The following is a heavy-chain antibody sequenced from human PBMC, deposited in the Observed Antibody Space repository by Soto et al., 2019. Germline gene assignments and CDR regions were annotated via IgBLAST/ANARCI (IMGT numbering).Heavy chain of an antibody. CDR3: ARLAYCGGDCYPEFDY. CDR2: IYYSGST. Sequence: QVQLQESGPGLVKPSQTLSLTCTVSGGSISSGDYYWSWIRQPPGKGLEWIGYIYYSGSTYYNPSLKSRVTISVDTSKNQFSLKLSSVTAADTAVYYCARLAYCGGDCYPEFDYWGQGTLVTVSS. V-gene: IGHV4-30-4*01. J-gene: IGHJ4*02. CDR1: GGSISSGDYY. D-gene: IGHD2-21*02.